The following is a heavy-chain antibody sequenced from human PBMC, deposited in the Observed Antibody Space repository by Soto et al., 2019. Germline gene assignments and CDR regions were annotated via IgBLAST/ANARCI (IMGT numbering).Heavy chain of an antibody. D-gene: IGHD2-21*01. V-gene: IGHV1-18*01. CDR3: ARDIAYDVDY. J-gene: IGHJ4*02. CDR2: INADNGHT. Sequence: QVQLVQSGAKVKKPGASVKVSCKASGYTFTSYGISWVRQAPGQGLEWVGWINADNGHTNYAQKFQGRVTITTDTSTTTAYMDLRSLRSDDTAVYYCARDIAYDVDYWGQGTLVTVSS. CDR1: GYTFTSYG.